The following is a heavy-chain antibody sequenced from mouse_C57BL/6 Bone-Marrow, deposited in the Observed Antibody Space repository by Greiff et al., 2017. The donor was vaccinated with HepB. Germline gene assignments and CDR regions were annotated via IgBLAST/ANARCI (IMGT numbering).Heavy chain of an antibody. CDR2: INPNNGGT. J-gene: IGHJ2*01. Sequence: EVQLQQSGPELVKPGASVKISCKASGYTFTDYYMNWVKQSHGKSLEWIGDINPNNGGTSYNQKFKGKATLTVDKSSSTAYMELRSLTSEDSAVYYCASPYYYGSSPPFDYWGQGTTLTVSS. V-gene: IGHV1-26*01. CDR3: ASPYYYGSSPPFDY. CDR1: GYTFTDYY. D-gene: IGHD1-1*01.